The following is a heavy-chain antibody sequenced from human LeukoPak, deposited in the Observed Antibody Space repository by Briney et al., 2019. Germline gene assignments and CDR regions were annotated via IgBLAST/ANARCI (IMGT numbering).Heavy chain of an antibody. Sequence: PGGSLRLSCAASGFTFSSYGMHWVRQAPGKGLEWAAVIWYDGSYKYYADSVKGRFTISRDNSKNTLYLQMNSLRAEDTAVYYCARGDDFWSGYSQSIDYWGQGTLVTVSS. D-gene: IGHD3-3*01. V-gene: IGHV3-33*01. CDR3: ARGDDFWSGYSQSIDY. CDR2: IWYDGSYK. J-gene: IGHJ4*02. CDR1: GFTFSSYG.